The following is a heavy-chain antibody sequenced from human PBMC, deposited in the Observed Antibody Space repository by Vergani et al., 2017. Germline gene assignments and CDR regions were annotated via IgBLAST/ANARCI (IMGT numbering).Heavy chain of an antibody. J-gene: IGHJ4*02. Sequence: QVQLQQWGAGLLKPSETLSLTCAVYGGSFSGYYWSWIRQPPGKGLEWIGEINHSGSTNYNPSLKSRVTISVDTSKNQFSLKLSSVTAADTAVYYCARDGTYYYDSSGYSRGSLDYWGQGTLVTVSS. D-gene: IGHD3-22*01. V-gene: IGHV4-34*01. CDR1: GGSFSGYY. CDR3: ARDGTYYYDSSGYSRGSLDY. CDR2: INHSGST.